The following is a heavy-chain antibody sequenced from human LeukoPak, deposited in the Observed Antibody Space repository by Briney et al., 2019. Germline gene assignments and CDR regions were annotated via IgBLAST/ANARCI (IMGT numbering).Heavy chain of an antibody. J-gene: IGHJ6*02. CDR3: AKVLQYYYYGMDV. V-gene: IGHV3-23*01. D-gene: IGHD5-24*01. CDR1: GFTFSSYA. Sequence: GGSLRLSCAASGFTFSSYAMSWVRQAPGRGLEWVSAISNSGGSTYYADSVKGRFTISRDNSKNTLYLQMNSLRAEDTAVYYCAKVLQYYYYGMDVWGQGTTVTVSS. CDR2: ISNSGGST.